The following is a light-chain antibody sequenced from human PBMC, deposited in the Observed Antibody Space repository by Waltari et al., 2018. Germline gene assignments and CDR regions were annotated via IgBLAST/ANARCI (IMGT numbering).Light chain of an antibody. CDR2: AAS. CDR3: QKYNSAPWT. Sequence: DIQMTQSPSSLFPSVGDRLTTTCRASKGISNNLAWYQKKPGKVPRLLIYAASTLQSGVPSRFSGSGSGTDFTLTISSLQPEDVATYYCQKYNSAPWTFGQGTKVEIK. V-gene: IGKV1-27*01. CDR1: KGISNN. J-gene: IGKJ1*01.